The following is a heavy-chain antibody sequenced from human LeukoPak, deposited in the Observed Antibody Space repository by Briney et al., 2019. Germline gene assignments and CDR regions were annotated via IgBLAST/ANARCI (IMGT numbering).Heavy chain of an antibody. CDR2: IYYSGST. J-gene: IGHJ5*02. CDR1: GGSISSYY. D-gene: IGHD3-3*01. V-gene: IGHV4-59*01. Sequence: ASETLSLTCTVSGGSISSYYWSWIRQPPGKGLEWIGYIYYSGSTNYSPSLKSRVTISVDTSKNQFSLKLSSVTAADTAVYYCARVFSSGYYKWFDPWGQGTLVTVSS. CDR3: ARVFSSGYYKWFDP.